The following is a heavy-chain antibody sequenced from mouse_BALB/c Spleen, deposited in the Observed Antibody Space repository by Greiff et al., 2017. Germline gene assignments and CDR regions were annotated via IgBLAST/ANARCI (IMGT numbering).Heavy chain of an antibody. D-gene: IGHD1-1*01. J-gene: IGHJ2*01. Sequence: VQLQESGPDLVKPGASLKISCKASGYSFTGYTMNWVQQSHGKNLEWMGLINTYNGGTSYNQKFKGKVTRTVDKSSSTAYMELLSLTSEDSAVYYCSRGAIYGSSEDYIDYWGQGTTLTVSS. CDR2: INTYNGGT. CDR3: SRGAIYGSSEDYIDY. CDR1: GYSFTGYT. V-gene: IGHV1-18*01.